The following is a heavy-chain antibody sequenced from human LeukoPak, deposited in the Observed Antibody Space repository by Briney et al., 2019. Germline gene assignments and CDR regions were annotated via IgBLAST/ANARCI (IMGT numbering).Heavy chain of an antibody. CDR3: ARDKLGDAFDI. V-gene: IGHV3-21*01. D-gene: IGHD6-13*01. Sequence: PGGSLRLSCAASGFTFSSYSMNWVRQAPGKGLEWVSSISSSSSYIYYADSVKGRFTISRDNAKNSLYLQVNSLRAEDTAVYYCARDKLGDAFDIWGQGTMVTVSS. CDR1: GFTFSSYS. CDR2: ISSSSSYI. J-gene: IGHJ3*02.